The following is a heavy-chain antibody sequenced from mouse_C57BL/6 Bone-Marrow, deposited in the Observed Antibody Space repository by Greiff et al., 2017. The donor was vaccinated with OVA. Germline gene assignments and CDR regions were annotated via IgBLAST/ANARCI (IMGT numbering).Heavy chain of an antibody. CDR2: IYPGDGDT. V-gene: IGHV1-82*01. J-gene: IGHJ1*03. Sequence: QVQLQQSGPELVKPGASVKISCKASGYAFSSSWMNWVKQRPGKGLEWIGRIYPGDGDTNYNGKLKGKATLTADKSSSTAYMQLSSLTSEDSAVYFCARSHYYGSSEGYFDVWGTGTTVTVSS. D-gene: IGHD1-1*01. CDR1: GYAFSSSW. CDR3: ARSHYYGSSEGYFDV.